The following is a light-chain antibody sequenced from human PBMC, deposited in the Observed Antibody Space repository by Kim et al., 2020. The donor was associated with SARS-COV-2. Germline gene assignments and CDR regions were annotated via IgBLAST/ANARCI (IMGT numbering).Light chain of an antibody. CDR3: SSYTTSSTLYV. Sequence: QSALTQPASVSGSPGQSITISCTGTSSDVGNYNYVSWYQQHPGKAPKLMIYDVSRRPSGVSDRFSGSKSDNTASLTISGLQAEDEADYYCSSYTTSSTLYVFGTGTKVTV. CDR2: DVS. V-gene: IGLV2-14*03. CDR1: SSDVGNYNY. J-gene: IGLJ1*01.